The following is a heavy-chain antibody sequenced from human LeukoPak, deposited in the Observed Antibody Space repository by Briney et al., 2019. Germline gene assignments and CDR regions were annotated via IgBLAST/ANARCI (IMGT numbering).Heavy chain of an antibody. CDR2: IKSKTDGGTT. V-gene: IGHV3-15*01. Sequence: GGSLRLSCAASGFTFSNAWMSWVRQAPRKGLEWVGRIKSKTDGGTTDYAAPVKGRFTISRDDSKNTLYLQMNSLKTEDTAVYYCTTGSSGWSFDYWGQGTLVTVSS. CDR1: GFTFSNAW. J-gene: IGHJ4*02. CDR3: TTGSSGWSFDY. D-gene: IGHD6-19*01.